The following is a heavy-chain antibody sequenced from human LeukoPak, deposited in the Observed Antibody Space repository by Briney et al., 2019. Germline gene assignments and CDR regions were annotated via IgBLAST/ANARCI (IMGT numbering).Heavy chain of an antibody. Sequence: ASVKVSCKASGYTVTGYYMHWVRQAPGQGLEWMGWINPNSGGTNYAQKFQGRVTMTRDTSISTAYMELSRLRSDDTAVYYCARGGTPSYYYYMDVWGKGTTVTVSS. V-gene: IGHV1-2*02. CDR3: ARGGTPSYYYYMDV. D-gene: IGHD2-21*01. J-gene: IGHJ6*03. CDR1: GYTVTGYY. CDR2: INPNSGGT.